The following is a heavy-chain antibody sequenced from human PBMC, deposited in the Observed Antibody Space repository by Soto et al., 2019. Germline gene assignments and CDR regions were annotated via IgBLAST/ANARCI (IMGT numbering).Heavy chain of an antibody. CDR3: ARPSYEDCSGGSCPSIPGLFAP. CDR2: IYPGDSDT. J-gene: IGHJ5*02. Sequence: PGESLKISCKGSGYSFTSYWIGWVRQMPGKGLEWMGIIYPGDSDTRYSPSFQGQVTISADKSISTAYLQWSSLKASDTAMYYCARPSYEDCSGGSCPSIPGLFAPWGQGTLVTVSS. CDR1: GYSFTSYW. V-gene: IGHV5-51*01. D-gene: IGHD2-15*01.